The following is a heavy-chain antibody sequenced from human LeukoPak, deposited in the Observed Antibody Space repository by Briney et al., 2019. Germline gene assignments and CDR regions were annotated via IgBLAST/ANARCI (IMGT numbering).Heavy chain of an antibody. J-gene: IGHJ4*02. Sequence: ASVKVSCKASGGTFSSYAISWVRQAPGQGLEWMGGIIPIFGTANYAQKFQGRVTITADESTSTAYMELSSLRSEDTAVYYCATPSYGYSSGPFGYWGQGTLVTVSS. CDR3: ATPSYGYSSGPFGY. D-gene: IGHD6-19*01. CDR1: GGTFSSYA. CDR2: IIPIFGTA. V-gene: IGHV1-69*13.